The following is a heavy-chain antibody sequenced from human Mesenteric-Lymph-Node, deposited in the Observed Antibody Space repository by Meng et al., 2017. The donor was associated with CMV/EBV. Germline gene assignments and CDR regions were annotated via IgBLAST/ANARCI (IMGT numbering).Heavy chain of an antibody. D-gene: IGHD6-19*01. CDR2: ISSSSSKI. Sequence: GGSLRLSCADSGFTLSRFEMNWVRQAPGKGLEWVSYISSSSSKIYYADSVKGRFTISRDNAKNSLYLQMNSLRAEDTAVYYCATTPVAGGNWGQGTLVTVSS. CDR3: ATTPVAGGN. J-gene: IGHJ4*02. V-gene: IGHV3-48*03. CDR1: GFTLSRFE.